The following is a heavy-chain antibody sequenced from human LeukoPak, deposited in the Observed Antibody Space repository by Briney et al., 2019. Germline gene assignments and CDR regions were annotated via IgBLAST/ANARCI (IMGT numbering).Heavy chain of an antibody. CDR3: ARSPPTYCSGGSCYYYGMDV. J-gene: IGHJ6*02. CDR1: GGSISSYY. CDR2: IYYSGST. D-gene: IGHD2-15*01. V-gene: IGHV4-59*08. Sequence: SETLSLTCTGSGGSISSYYWSWIRQPPGKGLEWIGYIYYSGSTNYNPSLKSRVTISVDTSKNQFSPKLSSVTAADTAVYYCARSPPTYCSGGSCYYYGMDVWGQGTTVTVSS.